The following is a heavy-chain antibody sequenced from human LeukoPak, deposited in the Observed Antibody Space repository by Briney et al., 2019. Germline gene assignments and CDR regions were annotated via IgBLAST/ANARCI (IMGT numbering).Heavy chain of an antibody. Sequence: GSLRLSCAASGFTFGNAWMSWVRQAPGKGLEWLSYISSSGSTIYYADSVKGRFTISRDNARNSLYLQMNSLRAEDTAVYYCARREYCSGGSCKGFDPWGQGTLVTVSS. CDR1: GFTFGNAW. CDR3: ARREYCSGGSCKGFDP. J-gene: IGHJ5*02. CDR2: ISSSGSTI. V-gene: IGHV3-48*04. D-gene: IGHD2-15*01.